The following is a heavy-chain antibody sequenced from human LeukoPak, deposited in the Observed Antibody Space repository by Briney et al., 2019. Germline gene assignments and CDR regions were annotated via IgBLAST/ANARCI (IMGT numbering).Heavy chain of an antibody. V-gene: IGHV3-23*01. J-gene: IGHJ3*02. CDR3: AKDPNGDYIGAFDI. Sequence: GGSLRLSCVASGFTFSKTTMNWVRLAPGKGLEWVSAIRGSGGGTYYADSVKGRFTISRDNSKSTLYLQMNSLRAKDTAVYYCAKDPNGDYIGAFDIWGQGTMVTVSS. CDR2: IRGSGGGT. CDR1: GFTFSKTT. D-gene: IGHD4-17*01.